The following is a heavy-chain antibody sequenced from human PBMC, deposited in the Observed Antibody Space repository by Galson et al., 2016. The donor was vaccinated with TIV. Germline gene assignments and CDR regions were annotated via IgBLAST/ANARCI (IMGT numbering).Heavy chain of an antibody. CDR2: IYYDGTT. D-gene: IGHD3-16*01. V-gene: IGHV4-39*01. CDR3: ARHGPWSFYFDS. CDR1: GGSISSSTYF. J-gene: IGHJ4*02. Sequence: ETLSLTCTVSGGSISSSTYFWGWVRQPPGKGLEWIGTIYYDGTTYYSPSLKSRVTMSVDASKSQISLRLSSVTAADASVYFCARHGPWSFYFDSWGQGALVTVSS.